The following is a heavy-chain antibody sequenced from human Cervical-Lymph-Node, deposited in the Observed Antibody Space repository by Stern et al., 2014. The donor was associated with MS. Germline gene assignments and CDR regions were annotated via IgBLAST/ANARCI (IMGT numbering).Heavy chain of an antibody. CDR3: ARDRGWERDAFDI. D-gene: IGHD1-26*01. Sequence: QLVQSGGGVVPPGRSLRLSCAASGFTFSSYGMHWVRQAPGKGLEWVAVIWYDGSNKYYADSVKGRFTISRDNSKNTLYLQMNSLRAEDTAVYYCARDRGWERDAFDIWGQGTMVTVSS. J-gene: IGHJ3*02. V-gene: IGHV3-33*01. CDR1: GFTFSSYG. CDR2: IWYDGSNK.